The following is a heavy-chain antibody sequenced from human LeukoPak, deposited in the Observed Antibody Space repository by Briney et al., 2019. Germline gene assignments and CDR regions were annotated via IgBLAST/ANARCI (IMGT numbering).Heavy chain of an antibody. CDR3: ARGYYDSGGYYYYYYGMDV. CDR2: ISGYKGNT. D-gene: IGHD3-22*01. J-gene: IGHJ6*02. CDR1: GGTFSGYI. Sequence: GASVKVSCKASGGTFSGYIISWVRQAPGQGLEWMGWISGYKGNTNYAQKFQGRVTMTTDTSTNTAYMELRSLRSDDTAVYYCARGYYDSGGYYYYYYGMDVWGQGTTVTVSS. V-gene: IGHV1-18*01.